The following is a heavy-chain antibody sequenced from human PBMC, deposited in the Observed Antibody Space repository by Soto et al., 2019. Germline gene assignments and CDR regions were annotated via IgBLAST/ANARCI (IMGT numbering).Heavy chain of an antibody. V-gene: IGHV1-8*01. CDR2: MNPNSGNT. CDR1: GYTFTSYD. J-gene: IGHJ6*02. D-gene: IGHD3-3*01. CDR3: AAEPPPCYDFWSGYLSNYYYGMDV. Sequence: ASVKVSCKASGYTFTSYDINWVRQATGQGLEWMGWMNPNSGNTGYAQKFQGRVTMTRNTSISTAYMELSSLRSEDTAVYYCAAEPPPCYDFWSGYLSNYYYGMDVWGQGTTVTVSS.